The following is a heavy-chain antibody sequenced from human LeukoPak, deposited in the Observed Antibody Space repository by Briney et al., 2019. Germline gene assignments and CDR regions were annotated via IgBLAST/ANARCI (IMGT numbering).Heavy chain of an antibody. CDR2: ISYDGSNK. D-gene: IGHD3-22*01. CDR1: GFTFSSYA. V-gene: IGHV3-30-3*01. CDR3: ARGGSGYQYYFDY. J-gene: IGHJ4*02. Sequence: PGRSLRLSCAASGFTFSSYAMHWVRQAPGKGLEWVGVISYDGSNKYYADSVKGRFTISRDNSKNTLYLQMNSLRAEDTAVYYCARGGSGYQYYFDYWGQGTLVTVSS.